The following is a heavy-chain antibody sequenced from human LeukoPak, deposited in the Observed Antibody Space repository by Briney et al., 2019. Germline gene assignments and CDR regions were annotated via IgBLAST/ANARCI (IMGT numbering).Heavy chain of an antibody. CDR2: ISAGSSNT. D-gene: IGHD2-15*01. V-gene: IGHV3-48*01. CDR3: ARDAVQAGTPFYFDF. J-gene: IGHJ4*02. CDR1: GFIFASYG. Sequence: GGSLRLSCSASGFIFASYGMNCVRQAPGKGLQWVSYISAGSSNTFYADSVKGRFTISRDDADNSLHLQMNSLSAEDTAVYYCARDAVQAGTPFYFDFWGQGALVTVSS.